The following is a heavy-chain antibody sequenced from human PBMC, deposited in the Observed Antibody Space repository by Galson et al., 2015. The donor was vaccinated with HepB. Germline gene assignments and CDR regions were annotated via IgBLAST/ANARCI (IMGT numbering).Heavy chain of an antibody. CDR2: INPSGGST. CDR3: ARGEGPLWFGELLQRAPYYYCGMDV. CDR1: GCTFTSYY. D-gene: IGHD3-10*01. J-gene: IGHJ6*01. V-gene: IGHV1-46*01. Sequence: SVKVSCKASGCTFTSYYIHWVRQAPGQGLEWMGVINPSGGSTSHAQKFQGRVTMTTDTSTSTAYMVLRSLRSDDTAVYYCARGEGPLWFGELLQRAPYYYCGMDVWGQGTTVTVSS.